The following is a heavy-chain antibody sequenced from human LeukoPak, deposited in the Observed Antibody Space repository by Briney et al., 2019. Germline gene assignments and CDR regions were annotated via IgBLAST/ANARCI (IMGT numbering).Heavy chain of an antibody. CDR3: ASLARDY. V-gene: IGHV3-53*01. CDR2: IHNGGST. CDR1: GFIVSTNY. Sequence: GGSLRLSCAASGFIVSTNYMTWVRQAPGKGLEWVSVIHNGGSTYYADSVKGRFTLSIDNSKNMLYLQMNSLRVEDTAVYYCASLARDYWGPGTLVTVSS. D-gene: IGHD3-3*02. J-gene: IGHJ4*02.